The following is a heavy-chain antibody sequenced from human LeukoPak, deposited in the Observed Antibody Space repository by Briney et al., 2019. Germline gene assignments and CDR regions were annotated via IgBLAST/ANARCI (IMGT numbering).Heavy chain of an antibody. V-gene: IGHV3-30*18. CDR2: ISYDGSNK. CDR3: AKDKIWFGELLDY. CDR1: GFTFSSYG. J-gene: IGHJ4*02. D-gene: IGHD3-10*01. Sequence: GGSLRLSCAASGFTFSSYGMHWVRQAPGKGLEWVAVISYDGSNKYYADSVKGRFTISRDNSKNTLYLQMKSLRAEDTAVYYCAKDKIWFGELLDYWGQGTLVTVSS.